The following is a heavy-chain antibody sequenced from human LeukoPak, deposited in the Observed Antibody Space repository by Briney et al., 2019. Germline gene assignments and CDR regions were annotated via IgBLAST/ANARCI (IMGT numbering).Heavy chain of an antibody. CDR2: IRSDGST. J-gene: IGHJ5*02. Sequence: PGGSLRLSCVASGFTFSSYWMHWVRQTPGQGLMWVARIRSDGSTIYADSVQSRFTISRDNAKNTLYLQMNSLRAEDTAVYYCAKESMTTVTTGNWFDPWGQGTLVTVSS. CDR3: AKESMTTVTTGNWFDP. D-gene: IGHD4-17*01. CDR1: GFTFSSYW. V-gene: IGHV3-74*01.